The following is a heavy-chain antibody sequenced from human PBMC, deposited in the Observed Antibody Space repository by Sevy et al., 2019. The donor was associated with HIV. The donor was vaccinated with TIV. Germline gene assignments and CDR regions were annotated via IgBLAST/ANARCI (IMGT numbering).Heavy chain of an antibody. D-gene: IGHD3-10*01. CDR1: GFTVNSDY. V-gene: IGHV3-53*01. Sequence: GGSLRLSCAASGFTVNSDYMSWVRQAPGKGLEWVSGVYSGGTTYYADSVKGRFTISRDNSKNILYLQMNSLRAGDTAVDYCARHISFGELGSWFDPWGQGTLVTVSS. J-gene: IGHJ5*02. CDR3: ARHISFGELGSWFDP. CDR2: VYSGGTT.